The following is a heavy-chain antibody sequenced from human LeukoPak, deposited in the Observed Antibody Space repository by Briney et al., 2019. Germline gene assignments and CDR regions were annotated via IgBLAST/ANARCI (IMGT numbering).Heavy chain of an antibody. CDR1: GGTFSSYA. V-gene: IGHV1-69*13. CDR2: IIPIFGTA. J-gene: IGHJ4*02. CDR3: ARDPSMVRGENTPYFDY. D-gene: IGHD3-10*01. Sequence: VASVKVSCKASGGTFSSYAISWVRQAPGQGLEWMGGIIPIFGTANYAQKFQGRVTITADESTSTAYMELSSLRSEDTAVYYCARDPSMVRGENTPYFDYWGQGTLATVSS.